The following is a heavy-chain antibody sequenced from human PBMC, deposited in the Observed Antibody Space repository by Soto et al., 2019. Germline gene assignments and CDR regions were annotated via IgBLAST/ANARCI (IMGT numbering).Heavy chain of an antibody. J-gene: IGHJ4*02. D-gene: IGHD3-16*01. CDR1: GGSFSGYY. CDR3: ARGYDYGMYYFDY. Sequence: PSKTLSLTCAVYGGSFSGYYWSWIRQPPGKGLEWIGEINHSGSTNYNPSLKSRVTISVDTSKNQFSLKLSSVTAADTAVYYCARGYDYGMYYFDYWGQGTLVTVSS. V-gene: IGHV4-34*01. CDR2: INHSGST.